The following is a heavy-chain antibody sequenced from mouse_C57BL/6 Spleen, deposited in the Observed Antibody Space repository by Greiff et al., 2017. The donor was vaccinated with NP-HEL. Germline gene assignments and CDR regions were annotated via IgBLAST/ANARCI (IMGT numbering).Heavy chain of an antibody. D-gene: IGHD2-1*01. CDR2: IKPNNGGS. CDR3: TRRNNYGNPYYFEY. V-gene: IGHV1-26*01. Sequence: EVQLKQSGPELVKSGASVKISCKASGYTFTDYYMNWVKQSHGNSLEWNGEIKPNNGGSSYNQKFKGKATLTVDKSSSTAYMELRSLTSEDSAVYNCTRRNNYGNPYYFEYQGNGIDLTVS. CDR1: GYTFTDYY. J-gene: IGHJ2*01.